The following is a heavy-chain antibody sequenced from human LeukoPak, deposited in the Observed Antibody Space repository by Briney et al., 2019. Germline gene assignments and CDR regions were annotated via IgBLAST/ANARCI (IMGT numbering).Heavy chain of an antibody. V-gene: IGHV3-23*01. CDR2: ISGSGGST. Sequence: GGSLRLSCAASGFTFSSYAMSWVRQAPGKGLEWVSAISGSGGSTYYADSVKGRFTISRDNAKNSLYLQMNSLRAEDTAVYYCARDSRGGVLTSWGQGTLVTVSS. CDR3: ARDSRGGVLTS. J-gene: IGHJ4*02. D-gene: IGHD3-10*01. CDR1: GFTFSSYA.